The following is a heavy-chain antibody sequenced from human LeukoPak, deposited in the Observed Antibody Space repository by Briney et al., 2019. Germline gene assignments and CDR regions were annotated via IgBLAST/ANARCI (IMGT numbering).Heavy chain of an antibody. V-gene: IGHV1-18*01. CDR3: ARLGIHAFDI. CDR2: ISAYNGNT. CDR1: GYTFTSYG. Sequence: ASVKVSCKASGYTFTSYGISWVRQAPGQGLEWMGWISAYNGNTSYAQKFQGRVTMTRDTSTSTVYMELSSLRSEDTAVYYCARLGIHAFDIWGQGTMVTVSS. J-gene: IGHJ3*02.